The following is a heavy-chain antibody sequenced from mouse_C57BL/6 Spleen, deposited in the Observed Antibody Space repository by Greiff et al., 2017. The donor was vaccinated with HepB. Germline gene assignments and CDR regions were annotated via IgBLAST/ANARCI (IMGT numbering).Heavy chain of an antibody. V-gene: IGHV1-18*01. CDR2: INPNNGGT. Sequence: VQLQQSGPELVKPGASVKIPCKASGYTFTDYNMDWVKQSHGKSLEWIGDINPNNGGTNYTQKFKGKATLTVDKSSSTAYMELRSLTSEDTAVYYCARNYYGSIYFDYWGQGTTLTVSS. CDR3: ARNYYGSIYFDY. D-gene: IGHD1-1*01. J-gene: IGHJ2*01. CDR1: GYTFTDYN.